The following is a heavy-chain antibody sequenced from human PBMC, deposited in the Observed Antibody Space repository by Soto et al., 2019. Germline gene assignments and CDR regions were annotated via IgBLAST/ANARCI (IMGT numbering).Heavy chain of an antibody. CDR1: GGSISSYY. J-gene: IGHJ4*02. V-gene: IGHV4-59*08. D-gene: IGHD3-3*02. Sequence: PSETLSLTCTVSGGSISSYYWSWIRQPPGKGLEWIGYIYYSGSTNYNPSLKSRVTISVDTSKNQFSLKLSSVTAADTAVYYCARLILPVPYYFDYWGQGTLVTVS. CDR3: ARLILPVPYYFDY. CDR2: IYYSGST.